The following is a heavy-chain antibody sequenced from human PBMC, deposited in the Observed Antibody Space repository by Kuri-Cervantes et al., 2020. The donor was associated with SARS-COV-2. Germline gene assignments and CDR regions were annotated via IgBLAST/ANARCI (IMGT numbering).Heavy chain of an antibody. J-gene: IGHJ3*01. CDR1: GDSVSSYY. Sequence: GSLRLSCSVSGDSVSSYYWSWIRQSPGKGLEWIGSIYYSGPSYSNPSLKSRVVISVDTSKNQFSLTLTSVIAADTAVYYCAKVGIQGAFDPWGQGSMVTVSS. V-gene: IGHV4-59*02. CDR3: AKVGIQGAFDP. D-gene: IGHD5-18*01. CDR2: IYYSGPS.